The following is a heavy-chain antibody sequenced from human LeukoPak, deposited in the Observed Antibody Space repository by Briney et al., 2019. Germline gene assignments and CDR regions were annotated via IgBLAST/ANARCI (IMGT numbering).Heavy chain of an antibody. Sequence: SETLSLTCTVSGGSISSGGYYWSWIRQHPGKGLEWIGYIYYSGSTNYNPSLKSRVTISVDTSKNQFSLKLSSVTAADTAVYYCARTKGYCSSTSCLNWFDPWGQGTLVTVSS. D-gene: IGHD2-2*01. CDR3: ARTKGYCSSTSCLNWFDP. J-gene: IGHJ5*02. CDR2: IYYSGST. V-gene: IGHV4-61*08. CDR1: GGSISSGGYY.